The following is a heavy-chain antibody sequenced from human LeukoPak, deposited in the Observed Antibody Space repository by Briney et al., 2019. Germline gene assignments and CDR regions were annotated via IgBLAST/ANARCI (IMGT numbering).Heavy chain of an antibody. CDR3: ARDVDSSSWYAFDP. CDR2: INPNSGGT. V-gene: IGHV1-2*02. J-gene: IGHJ5*02. Sequence: GASVKVSCKASGYTFTGYYMHWVRQAPGQGLEWMGWINPNSGGTNYAQKFQGGVTMTRDTSISTACMELSRLRSDDTAVYYCARDVDSSSWYAFDPWGQGTLVTVSS. CDR1: GYTFTGYY. D-gene: IGHD6-13*01.